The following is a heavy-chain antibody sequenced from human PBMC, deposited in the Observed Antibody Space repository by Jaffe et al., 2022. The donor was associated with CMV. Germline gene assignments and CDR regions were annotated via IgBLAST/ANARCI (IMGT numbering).Heavy chain of an antibody. CDR3: ARAFVRDVTGPRYDFWSGQGLGVGAFDI. Sequence: EVQLVESGGGLVQPGGSLRLSCAASGFTFSSYEMNWVRQAPGKGLEWVSYISSSGSTIYYADSVKGRFTISRDNAKNSLYLQMNSLRAEDTAVYYCARAFVRDVTGPRYDFWSGQGLGVGAFDIWGQGTMVTVSS. CDR2: ISSSGSTI. J-gene: IGHJ3*02. V-gene: IGHV3-48*03. D-gene: IGHD3-3*01. CDR1: GFTFSSYE.